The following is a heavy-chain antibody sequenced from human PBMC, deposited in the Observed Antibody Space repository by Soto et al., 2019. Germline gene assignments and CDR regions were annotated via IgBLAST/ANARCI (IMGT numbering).Heavy chain of an antibody. J-gene: IGHJ5*02. CDR1: GGFLSESY. CDR2: INHVGGT. CDR3: VRIRYQLPSSVLWLDP. D-gene: IGHD3-16*01. V-gene: IGHV4-34*01. Sequence: QVQLQQWGAGLLKPSETLSLTCAVYGGFLSESYWTWIRQPPGNGLEWIGKINHVGGTNYNPSLKSRVTMSVDTSQNQFSLRLISVTAADTAMYFCVRIRYQLPSSVLWLDPWGQGTPVTVSS.